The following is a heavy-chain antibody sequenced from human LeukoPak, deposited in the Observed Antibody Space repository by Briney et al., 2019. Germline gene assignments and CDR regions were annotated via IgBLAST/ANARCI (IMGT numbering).Heavy chain of an antibody. CDR2: VYYSGNT. V-gene: IGHV4-39*01. J-gene: IGHJ5*02. D-gene: IGHD2-2*01. Sequence: SETLSLTCTVSGGSISSSSHYWGWIRQPPGKGLEWIGSVYYSGNTYYSPSLKSRVTISVDTSKNQFSLKLSSVTAADTAVYYCARHPGYCSSTSCRHNWFDPWGQGTLVTVSS. CDR3: ARHPGYCSSTSCRHNWFDP. CDR1: GGSISSSSHY.